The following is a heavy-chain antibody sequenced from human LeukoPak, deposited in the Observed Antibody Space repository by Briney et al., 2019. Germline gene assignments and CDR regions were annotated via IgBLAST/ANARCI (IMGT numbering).Heavy chain of an antibody. D-gene: IGHD6-13*01. V-gene: IGHV1-18*01. CDR2: ISAYNGNT. J-gene: IGHJ4*02. CDR3: ARDRYSSSWYQSFDY. Sequence: GASVKVSCKASGYTFTSYGISWVRQAPGQGLEWMGWISAYNGNTNYAQKLQGRVTMTTDTSTSTAYMELRSLRSDDTAVYYCARDRYSSSWYQSFDYWGQGTLVTVSS. CDR1: GYTFTSYG.